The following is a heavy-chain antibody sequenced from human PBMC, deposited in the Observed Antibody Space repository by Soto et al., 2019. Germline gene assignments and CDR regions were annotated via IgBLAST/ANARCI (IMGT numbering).Heavy chain of an antibody. D-gene: IGHD6-19*01. CDR1: GYTFTGYY. Sequence: ASVKVSCKASGYTFTGYYMHWVRQAPGQGLEWMGWINPNSGGTNYAQKFQGWVTMTRDTSISTAYMELSRLRSDDTAVYYCAREKWGSGSRWLDPWGQGTLVTVSS. J-gene: IGHJ5*02. CDR3: AREKWGSGSRWLDP. V-gene: IGHV1-2*04. CDR2: INPNSGGT.